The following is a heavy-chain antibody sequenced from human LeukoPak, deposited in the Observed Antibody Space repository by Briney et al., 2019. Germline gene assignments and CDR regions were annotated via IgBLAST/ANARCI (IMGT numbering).Heavy chain of an antibody. J-gene: IGHJ4*02. CDR3: ARDGRSGSYDY. CDR2: ISAYNGNT. Sequence: ASVKVSCKASGGTFSSYAISWVRQAPGQGLEWMGWISAYNGNTNYAQKLQGRVTMTTDTSTSTAYMELRSLRSDDTAVYYCARDGRSGSYDYWGQGTLVTVSS. D-gene: IGHD1-26*01. CDR1: GGTFSSYA. V-gene: IGHV1-18*01.